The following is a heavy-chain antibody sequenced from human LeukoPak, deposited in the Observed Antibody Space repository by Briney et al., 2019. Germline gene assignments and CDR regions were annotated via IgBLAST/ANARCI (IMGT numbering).Heavy chain of an antibody. J-gene: IGHJ4*02. CDR1: GFPFSSYA. CDR2: ISGSGGST. V-gene: IGHV3-23*01. CDR3: AKDVVLLAADYFDY. D-gene: IGHD2-15*01. Sequence: GGSLRLSCVASGFPFSSYAMSWVRQGPGKGLEWVSAISGSGGSTYCADSVKGRFTISRDNSKNTLFLQMNSLRAEDTAVYYCAKDVVLLAADYFDYWGQGSLVTVSS.